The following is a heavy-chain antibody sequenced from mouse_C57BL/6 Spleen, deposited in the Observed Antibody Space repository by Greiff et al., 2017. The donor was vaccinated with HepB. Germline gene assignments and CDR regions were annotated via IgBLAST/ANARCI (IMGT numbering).Heavy chain of an antibody. CDR1: GFTFSDAW. CDR3: TRLYYDYDEGWYFDV. CDR2: IRNKANNHAT. V-gene: IGHV6-6*01. J-gene: IGHJ1*03. D-gene: IGHD2-4*01. Sequence: EVQLVESGGGLVQPGGSMKLSCAASGFTFSDAWMDWVRQSPEKGLEWVAEIRNKANNHATYYAESVKGRFTISRDDSKSSVYLQMNSLRAEDTGSYYCTRLYYDYDEGWYFDVWGTGTTVTVSS.